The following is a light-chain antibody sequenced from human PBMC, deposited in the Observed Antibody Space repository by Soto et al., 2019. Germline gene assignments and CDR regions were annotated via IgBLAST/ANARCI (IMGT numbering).Light chain of an antibody. V-gene: IGLV1-40*01. CDR1: SSNIGAGYD. J-gene: IGLJ2*01. CDR3: QTYDSSLSGSGV. CDR2: GNT. Sequence: QSVLTQPPSVSGAPGQRVTISCTGSSSNIGAGYDVHWYQQLPGAGPKVLIYGNTNRPSGVPDRFSGSKSGTSASLAITGLQAEDEADYYCQTYDSSLSGSGVFGGGTKLTV.